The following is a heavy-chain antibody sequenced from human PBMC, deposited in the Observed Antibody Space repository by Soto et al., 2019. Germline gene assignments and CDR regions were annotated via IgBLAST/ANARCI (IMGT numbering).Heavy chain of an antibody. CDR1: GFTFNTYG. CDR2: ISYDGSNK. J-gene: IGHJ4*02. Sequence: QVQLVESGGAVVQPGKSLRLSCAASGFTFNTYGMYWVRQAPGKGLEWVAAISYDGSNKYHADSVKGRFTISRDNSKNTLYLRMNSLRVEDKAVYYCAKDIVRYTYGACDYWGQGALVTVSS. V-gene: IGHV3-30*18. CDR3: AKDIVRYTYGACDY. D-gene: IGHD5-18*01.